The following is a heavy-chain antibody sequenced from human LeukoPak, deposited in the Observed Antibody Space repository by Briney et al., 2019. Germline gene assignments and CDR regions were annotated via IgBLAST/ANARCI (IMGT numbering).Heavy chain of an antibody. J-gene: IGHJ6*02. D-gene: IGHD3-22*01. CDR1: GFTVSSYW. CDR3: ARESQRITMIVVAQGMDV. CDR2: IKQDGSEI. Sequence: GGSLRLSCAASGFTVSSYWMSWVRQAPGKGLEWVANIKQDGSEIYYVDSVKGRFTISRDNAKNLLYLQMNSLRAEDTAVYYCARESQRITMIVVAQGMDVWGQGTTVTVSS. V-gene: IGHV3-7*03.